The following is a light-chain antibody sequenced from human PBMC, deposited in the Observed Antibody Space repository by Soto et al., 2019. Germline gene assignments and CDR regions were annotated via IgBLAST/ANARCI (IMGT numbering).Light chain of an antibody. CDR2: GAS. CDR3: QQYGSSRT. V-gene: IGKV3-20*01. J-gene: IGKJ1*01. CDR1: QSISSW. Sequence: TQSPSTLSASVGDRVTITSRASQSISSWFAWYQQKPGQAPRLLIYGASSRATGIPDRFSGSGSGTDFTLTISRLEPDDFAVYYCQQYGSSRTFGQGTKVDIK.